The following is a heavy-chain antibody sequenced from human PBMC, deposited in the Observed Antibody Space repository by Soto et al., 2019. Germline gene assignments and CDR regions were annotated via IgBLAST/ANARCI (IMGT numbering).Heavy chain of an antibody. J-gene: IGHJ6*02. CDR3: ARYYYDSSGYDDKDV. V-gene: IGHV3-48*02. D-gene: IGHD3-22*01. CDR1: AFKTSSSS. Sequence: GGSRRLSSAAVAFKTSSSSMNCVRRAPGRGMELGVYISDSGSNTLDADSVRGRFAVSRDTAKNSLYQQLSGLRDEDRAVYYCARYYYDSSGYDDKDVWRQLPTGTV. CDR2: ISDSGSNT.